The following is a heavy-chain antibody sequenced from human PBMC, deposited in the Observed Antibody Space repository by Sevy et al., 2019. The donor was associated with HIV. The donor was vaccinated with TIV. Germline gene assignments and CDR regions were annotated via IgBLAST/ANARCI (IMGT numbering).Heavy chain of an antibody. D-gene: IGHD2-21*01. CDR2: INQDGSQK. Sequence: GGCLRLSCATSEFTFSRYWMTWVRQAPGKGLEGVVYINQDGSQKSYVDSVKGRFTISRDNSKNSLFLQMNSLRAEDTAVYYCTRAGPLGDLDHFDRWGQGTLVSVSS. CDR3: TRAGPLGDLDHFDR. J-gene: IGHJ4*02. CDR1: EFTFSRYW. V-gene: IGHV3-7*03.